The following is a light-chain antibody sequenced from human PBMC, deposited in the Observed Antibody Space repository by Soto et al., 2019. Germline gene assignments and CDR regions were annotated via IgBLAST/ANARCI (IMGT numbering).Light chain of an antibody. CDR2: GAS. CDR1: QSFSTNY. V-gene: IGKV3-20*01. Sequence: EIVLTKSPGTLSLSPGESATLSCRASQSFSTNYIAWYQHKAGQAPRLLIYGASTRATGIPDRFSGSGSGTDYTLTISRLEPEDFAVYYCQQYASSMVYTFGQGTKLEVK. CDR3: QQYASSMVYT. J-gene: IGKJ2*01.